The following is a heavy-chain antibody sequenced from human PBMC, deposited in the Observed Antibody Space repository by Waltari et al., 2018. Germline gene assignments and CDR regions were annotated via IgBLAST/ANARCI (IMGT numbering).Heavy chain of an antibody. J-gene: IGHJ4*02. CDR2: RKQDGIEK. V-gene: IGHV3-7*01. Sequence: VQLVESGGGLVQPGGSLRLSCADSGFTFSTYWMSWVCQAPGEGLGWVANRKQDGIEKYSVDSVKGRFTISRDNARNSLSLQMNSLRAEDTDVYFCARLYNTGWYGFDYWGQGTLVTVSS. CDR1: GFTFSTYW. CDR3: ARLYNTGWYGFDY. D-gene: IGHD6-19*01.